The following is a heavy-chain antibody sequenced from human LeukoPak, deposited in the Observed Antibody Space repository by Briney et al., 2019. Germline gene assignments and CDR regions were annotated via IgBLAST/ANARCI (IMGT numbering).Heavy chain of an antibody. J-gene: IGHJ4*02. D-gene: IGHD3-3*01. CDR1: GFTFSSYS. CDR3: ARTRIDFWSGYYIPFDY. Sequence: GGSLRLSCAASGFTFSSYSMNWVRQAPGKGLEWVSYISSSSSTIYYADSVKGRFTISRDNAKNSLYLQMNSLRAEDTAVYYCARTRIDFWSGYYIPFDYWGQGTLVTVSS. V-gene: IGHV3-48*01. CDR2: ISSSSSTI.